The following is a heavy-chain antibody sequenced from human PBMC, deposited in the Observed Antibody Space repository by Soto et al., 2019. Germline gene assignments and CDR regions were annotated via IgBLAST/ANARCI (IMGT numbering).Heavy chain of an antibody. J-gene: IGHJ6*02. Sequence: GGSLRLSCAASGFTFSSYAMHWVRQAPGKGLEWVAVISYDGSNKYYADSVKGRFTISRDNSKNTLYLQMNSLRAEDTAVYYCAREWDCSGGSCYSNYGMDVWGQGTTVTVSS. V-gene: IGHV3-30-3*01. D-gene: IGHD2-15*01. CDR2: ISYDGSNK. CDR1: GFTFSSYA. CDR3: AREWDCSGGSCYSNYGMDV.